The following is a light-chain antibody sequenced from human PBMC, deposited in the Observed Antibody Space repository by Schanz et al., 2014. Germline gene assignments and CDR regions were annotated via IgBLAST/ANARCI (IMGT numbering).Light chain of an antibody. CDR2: DVS. CDR1: QSIGSN. CDR3: QQYSDWPPLT. Sequence: EIVMTQSPATLSASPGESATLSCRASQSIGSNLAWYQQRPGQAPRLLIHDVSARTTGIPARFSGSGSGTEFTLTISSLQSEDFAIYYCQQYSDWPPLTFGGGTKVEIK. J-gene: IGKJ4*01. V-gene: IGKV3-15*01.